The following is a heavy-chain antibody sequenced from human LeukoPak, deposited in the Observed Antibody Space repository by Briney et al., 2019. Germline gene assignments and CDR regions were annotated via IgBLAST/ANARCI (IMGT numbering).Heavy chain of an antibody. CDR3: AKQVPTAYVDY. CDR1: GFTFTTYA. Sequence: QPGGSLRLSCAASGFTFTTYAMSWVRQAPGKGLEWVSAISGSGGSTYYADSGRGRFTIYRDNPKNTLYLQMNSLRAEDTAVYYCAKQVPTAYVDYWGQGTLVTVSS. V-gene: IGHV3-23*01. J-gene: IGHJ4*02. CDR2: ISGSGGST. D-gene: IGHD2-2*01.